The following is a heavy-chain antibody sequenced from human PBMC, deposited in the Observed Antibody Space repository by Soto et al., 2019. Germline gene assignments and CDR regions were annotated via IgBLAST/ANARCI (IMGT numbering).Heavy chain of an antibody. Sequence: SETLSLTCTVSGGSISSYYWSWIRQPPGKGLEWIGYIYYSGSTNYNPSLKSRVTISVDTSKNQFSLKLSSVTAADTAVYYCARHADYGDYHDAFISGAKGQWSPSPQ. D-gene: IGHD4-17*01. V-gene: IGHV4-59*08. CDR3: ARHADYGDYHDAFIS. CDR2: IYYSGST. J-gene: IGHJ3*02. CDR1: GGSISSYY.